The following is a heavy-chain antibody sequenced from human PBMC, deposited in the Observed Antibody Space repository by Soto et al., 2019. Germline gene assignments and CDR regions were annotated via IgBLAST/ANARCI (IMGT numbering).Heavy chain of an antibody. CDR2: ISGNAAET. J-gene: IGHJ4*02. CDR1: GFTFHYYA. V-gene: IGHV3-23*01. D-gene: IGHD1-1*01. Sequence: EVQLLESGGGLVQPGGSLRLSCAASGFTFHYYAMTWVRQAPGKGLEWVSAISGNAAETYHADSVKGRFAISRDNSKKTLYLQMDSLRAEDTAVYCCAKGNLERRDDAETAYDYWGQGTLVTVSS. CDR3: AKGNLERRDDAETAYDY.